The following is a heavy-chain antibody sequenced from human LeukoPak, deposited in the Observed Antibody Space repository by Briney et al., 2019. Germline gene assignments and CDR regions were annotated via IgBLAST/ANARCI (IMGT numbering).Heavy chain of an antibody. D-gene: IGHD1-20*01. CDR1: GGSISSYY. Sequence: SETLSLTCTVSGGSISSYYWSWIRQPPGKGPEWIGYIYYSGSTNYNPSLKSRVTISVDTSKNQFSLKLSSVTAADTALYYCARLPAARLISGAFDIWGQGTMVTVSS. CDR2: IYYSGST. J-gene: IGHJ3*02. V-gene: IGHV4-59*01. CDR3: ARLPAARLISGAFDI.